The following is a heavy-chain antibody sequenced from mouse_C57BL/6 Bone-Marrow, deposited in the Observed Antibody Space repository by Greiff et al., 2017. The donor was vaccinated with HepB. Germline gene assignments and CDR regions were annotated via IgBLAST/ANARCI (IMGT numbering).Heavy chain of an antibody. D-gene: IGHD1-1*01. CDR1: GYTFTSYW. V-gene: IGHV1-64*01. Sequence: VQLQQSGAELVKPGASVKLSCKASGYTFTSYWMHWVKQRPGQGLEWIGMIHPNSGSTNYNEKFKSKATLTVDKSSSTAYMQLSSLTSEDSAVYYCARRDYYGSSYEDYWGQGTTLTVSS. CDR2: IHPNSGST. J-gene: IGHJ2*01. CDR3: ARRDYYGSSYEDY.